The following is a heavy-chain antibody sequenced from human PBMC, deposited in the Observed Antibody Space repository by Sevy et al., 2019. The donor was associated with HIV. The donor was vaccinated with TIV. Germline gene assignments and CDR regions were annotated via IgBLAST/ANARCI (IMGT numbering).Heavy chain of an antibody. V-gene: IGHV1-2*02. J-gene: IGHJ3*02. D-gene: IGHD2-21*02. CDR2: INPNTSDT. CDR1: GYSFTGYY. CDR3: ARDFLAVTSIPSDAFDI. Sequence: ASVKVSCKASGYSFTGYYMNWVRQAPGQGLEWMGWINPNTSDTTYSEKFEGRVTMTRDSSLSTAYLELRGLRSDDTAGYYGARDFLAVTSIPSDAFDIWGQGTLVTVSS.